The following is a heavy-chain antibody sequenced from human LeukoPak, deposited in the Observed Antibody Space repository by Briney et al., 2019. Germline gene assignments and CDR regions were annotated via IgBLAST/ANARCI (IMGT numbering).Heavy chain of an antibody. J-gene: IGHJ5*02. Sequence: GGSLRLSCAASGFTFSSYAMSWVRQAPGKGLEWVSAISGSGGSTYYADSVKGRFTISRDNSKNTLYLQMNSLRAEDTAVYYCAKPPRLRHYDRSGYYYLSDPWGQGTLVTVSS. D-gene: IGHD3-22*01. CDR2: ISGSGGST. V-gene: IGHV3-23*01. CDR1: GFTFSSYA. CDR3: AKPPRLRHYDRSGYYYLSDP.